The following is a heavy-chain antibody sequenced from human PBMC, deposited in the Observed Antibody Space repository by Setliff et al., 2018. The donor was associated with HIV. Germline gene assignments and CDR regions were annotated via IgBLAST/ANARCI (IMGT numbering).Heavy chain of an antibody. CDR2: VNHSGNT. D-gene: IGHD4-17*01. J-gene: IGHJ4*02. CDR3: ARGTHGDFDY. Sequence: SETLSLTCAVYGGSFSNYYWSWIRQPPGKGLEWLGEVNHSGNTNYNPSLKSRVTMSLDTSKNQFSLKVTSVTAADTAVYYCARGTHGDFDYWGQGTLVTVSS. CDR1: GGSFSNYY. V-gene: IGHV4-34*01.